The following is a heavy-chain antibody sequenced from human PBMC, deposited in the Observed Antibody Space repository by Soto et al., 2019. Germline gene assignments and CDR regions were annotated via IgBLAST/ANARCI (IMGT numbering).Heavy chain of an antibody. Sequence: LRLSCAASGFNFSSYAMHWVRQAPGKGLEWVAVISYDGNNKYYADSVKGRITISRDSSKNMVYLQMNSLRDEDTAVYYCARENGGSHYYDSRGYITHFAYWGQGTLVTVSS. D-gene: IGHD3-22*01. J-gene: IGHJ4*02. CDR1: GFNFSSYA. CDR3: ARENGGSHYYDSRGYITHFAY. CDR2: ISYDGNNK. V-gene: IGHV3-30-3*01.